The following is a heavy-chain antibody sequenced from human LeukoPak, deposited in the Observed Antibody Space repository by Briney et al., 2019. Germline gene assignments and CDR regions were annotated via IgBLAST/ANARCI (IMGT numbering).Heavy chain of an antibody. Sequence: SETLSLTCTVSGGSISSSSYYWGWIRQPPGKGLEWIGTIYYSGTTYYSPSLKSRVTISVDTSKNQFSLKLTSVTAADTAVYYCARGSKVCSSGGSCYYNWFDPWGQGTLVTVSS. CDR1: GGSISSSSYY. CDR3: ARGSKVCSSGGSCYYNWFDP. V-gene: IGHV4-39*07. D-gene: IGHD2-15*01. CDR2: IYYSGTT. J-gene: IGHJ5*02.